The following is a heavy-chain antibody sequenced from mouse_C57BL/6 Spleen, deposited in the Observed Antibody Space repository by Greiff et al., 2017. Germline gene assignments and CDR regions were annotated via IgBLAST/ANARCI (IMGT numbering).Heavy chain of an antibody. D-gene: IGHD1-1*01. J-gene: IGHJ2*01. CDR1: GYAFSSSW. CDR3: ARDYYGSSDVFFDY. Sequence: VKLLESGPELVKPGASVKISCKASGYAFSSSWMNWVKQRPGKGLEWIGRIYPGDGDTNYNGKFKGKATLTADKSSSTAYMQLSSLTSEDSAVYFCARDYYGSSDVFFDYWGQGTTLTVSS. V-gene: IGHV1-82*01. CDR2: IYPGDGDT.